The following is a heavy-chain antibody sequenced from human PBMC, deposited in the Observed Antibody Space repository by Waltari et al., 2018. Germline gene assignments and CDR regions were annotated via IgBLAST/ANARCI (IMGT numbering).Heavy chain of an antibody. V-gene: IGHV3-15*01. Sequence: VELVDSGGGSVKPGGSLRVSCSSSGFSLNGAWRSWVRQLPGKGLEWVGRFKFRSDGGTADYAAPVKDRFFISRDDSKPTLYLQMNSLKTEDTAVYYCTTDFHSEYAEYYFDNWTQGTLVTVSS. J-gene: IGHJ4*02. CDR1: GFSLNGAW. D-gene: IGHD2-2*01. CDR3: TTDFHSEYAEYYFDN. CDR2: FKFRSDGGTA.